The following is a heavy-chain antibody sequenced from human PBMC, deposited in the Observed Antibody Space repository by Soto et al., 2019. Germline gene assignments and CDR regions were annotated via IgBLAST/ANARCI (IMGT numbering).Heavy chain of an antibody. J-gene: IGHJ6*02. CDR1: GFTFSSYA. Sequence: QVQLVESGGGVVQPGRSLRLSCAASGFTFSSYAMHWVRQAPGKGLEWVAVISYDGSNKYYADSVKGRFTISRDNSKNTLYLQMNSLRAEDTAVYYCAREGGGSYYYYGMDVWGQGTTVTVS. V-gene: IGHV3-30-3*01. CDR2: ISYDGSNK. CDR3: AREGGGSYYYYGMDV. D-gene: IGHD1-26*01.